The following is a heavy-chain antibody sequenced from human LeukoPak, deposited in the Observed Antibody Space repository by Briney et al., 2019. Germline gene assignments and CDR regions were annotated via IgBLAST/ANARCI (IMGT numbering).Heavy chain of an antibody. V-gene: IGHV4-59*01. CDR2: GYYSGIT. CDR1: GVSITSYY. D-gene: IGHD2-2*01. Sequence: SETLSLTCTVSGVSITSYYWSWLRQPPGKGLEYLGYGYYSGITNYNPSLKSRVTISVDTSKKQFSLSLSSVTAADTAIYYCARGDCSGTSCYFDYWDQGTLVTVSS. J-gene: IGHJ4*02. CDR3: ARGDCSGTSCYFDY.